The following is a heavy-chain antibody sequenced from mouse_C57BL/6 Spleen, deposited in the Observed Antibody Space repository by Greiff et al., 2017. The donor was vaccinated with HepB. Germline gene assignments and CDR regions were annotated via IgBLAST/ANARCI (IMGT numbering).Heavy chain of an antibody. CDR3: ARSLYYDGRSLHFDD. J-gene: IGHJ2*01. CDR1: GYTFTSYW. V-gene: IGHV1-52*01. D-gene: IGHD1-1*01. Sequence: QVQLQQPGAELVRPGSSVKLSCKASGYTFTSYWMHWVKQRPIQGLEWIGNIDPSDSETHYNQKFKDKATLTVDTSSSTAYMQLSSLTSEDSAVYYCARSLYYDGRSLHFDDWGKGTTLTVSS. CDR2: IDPSDSET.